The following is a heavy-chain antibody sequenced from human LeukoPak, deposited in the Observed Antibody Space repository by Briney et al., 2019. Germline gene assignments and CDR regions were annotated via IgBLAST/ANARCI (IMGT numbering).Heavy chain of an antibody. V-gene: IGHV3-11*01. CDR1: GFTFSDYY. Sequence: GGSLRLSCAASGFTFSDYYMSWIRQAPGKGLGWVSYISSSGSTIYYADSVKGRFTISRDNAKNSLYLQMNSLRAEDTAVYYCASDLYSHYGMDVWGQGTTVTVSS. CDR2: ISSSGSTI. CDR3: ASDLYSHYGMDV. D-gene: IGHD5-12*01. J-gene: IGHJ6*02.